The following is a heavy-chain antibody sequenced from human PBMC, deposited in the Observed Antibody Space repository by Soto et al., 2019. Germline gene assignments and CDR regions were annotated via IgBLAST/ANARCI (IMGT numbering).Heavy chain of an antibody. CDR3: ARDRSGSYFYYYGMDV. J-gene: IGHJ6*02. CDR1: GYTFTSYA. D-gene: IGHD1-26*01. Sequence: ASVKLSCKASGYTFTSYAMNWVRQAPGQGLEWMGWINTNTGNPTYAQGFTGRFVFSLDTSVSTAYLQICSLKAEDTAVYYCARDRSGSYFYYYGMDVWGQGTTVTVSS. CDR2: INTNTGNP. V-gene: IGHV7-4-1*01.